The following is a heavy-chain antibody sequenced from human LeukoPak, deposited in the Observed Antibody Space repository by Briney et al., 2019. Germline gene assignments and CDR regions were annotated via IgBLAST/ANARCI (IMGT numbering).Heavy chain of an antibody. J-gene: IGHJ4*02. D-gene: IGHD3-3*01. CDR2: IKLDGSEK. CDR1: GFTFGKYW. V-gene: IGHV3-7*03. Sequence: GGSLRLSCVASGFTFGKYWMSWVRQAPGKGLEWVANIKLDGSEKNYVDSVKGRFTISRDNTKNSLYLQMNSLRVEDTAVSYCARDQYDTWSRRGNFDSWGQGTLVIVSS. CDR3: ARDQYDTWSRRGNFDS.